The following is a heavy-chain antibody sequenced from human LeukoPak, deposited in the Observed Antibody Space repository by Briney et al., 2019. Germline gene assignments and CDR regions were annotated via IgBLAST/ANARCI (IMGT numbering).Heavy chain of an antibody. D-gene: IGHD3-10*01. CDR3: ARAGSEY. J-gene: IGHJ4*02. CDR1: GGSFSGYY. CDR2: INHSGST. Sequence: SETLSLTCAVYGGSFSGYYWSWIRQPPGKGLEWIGEINHSGSTNYNPPLKSRATISVDTSKNQCSLKLSSVTAADTAVYYCARAGSEYWGQGTLVTVSS. V-gene: IGHV4-34*01.